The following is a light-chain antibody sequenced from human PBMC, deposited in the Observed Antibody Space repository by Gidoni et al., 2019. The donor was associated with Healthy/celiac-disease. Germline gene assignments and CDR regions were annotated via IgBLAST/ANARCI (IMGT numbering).Light chain of an antibody. CDR2: KDS. Sequence: SSELPQPPSVSVSPGQTARITCSGDALPKQYAYWYQQKPGQAPLLVIYKDSERPAGIPERYSGSSSGRTVTLTSSGVQAEDEADYYCQSADSSGTHVVFGGGTKLTVL. CDR3: QSADSSGTHVV. J-gene: IGLJ2*01. V-gene: IGLV3-25*03. CDR1: ALPKQY.